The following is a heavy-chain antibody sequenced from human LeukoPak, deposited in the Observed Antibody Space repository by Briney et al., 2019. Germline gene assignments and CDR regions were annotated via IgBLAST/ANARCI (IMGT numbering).Heavy chain of an antibody. Sequence: PSETLSLTCAVYGGSFSGYYWSWIRQPPGKGLEWIGEINHSGSTNYNPSLKSRVTISVDTSKNQFSLKLSSVTAADTAVYYCARARRYSYGYDYYGMDVWGRGTTVTVSS. D-gene: IGHD5-18*01. V-gene: IGHV4-34*01. J-gene: IGHJ6*02. CDR3: ARARRYSYGYDYYGMDV. CDR1: GGSFSGYY. CDR2: INHSGST.